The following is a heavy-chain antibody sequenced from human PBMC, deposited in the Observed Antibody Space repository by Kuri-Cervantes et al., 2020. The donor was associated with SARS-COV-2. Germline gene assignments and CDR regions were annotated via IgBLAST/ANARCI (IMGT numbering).Heavy chain of an antibody. Sequence: ASVKVSCKASGYTFTGYYMHWVRQAPGQGLEWMGWINPNSGGTNYAQKFRGRVTMTRDTSISTAYMELSRLRSDDTAVYYCAREWCGGDCYSYYYYYYMDVWGKGTTVTSP. CDR1: GYTFTGYY. CDR3: AREWCGGDCYSYYYYYYMDV. CDR2: INPNSGGT. D-gene: IGHD2-21*01. J-gene: IGHJ6*03. V-gene: IGHV1-2*02.